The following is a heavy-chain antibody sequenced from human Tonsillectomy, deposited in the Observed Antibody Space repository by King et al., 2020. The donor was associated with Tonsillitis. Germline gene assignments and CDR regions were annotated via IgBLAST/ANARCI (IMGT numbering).Heavy chain of an antibody. V-gene: IGHV3-53*04. J-gene: IGHJ6*04. CDR2: LYSVGNT. D-gene: IGHD2-15*01. CDR3: ARGSGQIGLLDV. Sequence: DVQLVESGGGLVQPGGSLRLSCAASGFTVSNNYMSWVRQAPGKGLESVSVLYSVGNTYYADSVKGRFTISRHNSKNTLYLQMNSLRSEDTAVYYFARGSGQIGLLDVWGKGTTVTVSS. CDR1: GFTVSNNY.